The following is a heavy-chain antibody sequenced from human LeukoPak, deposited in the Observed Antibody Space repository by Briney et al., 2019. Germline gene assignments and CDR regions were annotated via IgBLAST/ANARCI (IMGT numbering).Heavy chain of an antibody. Sequence: SETLSLTCAVSGYSISSGYYWGWIRQPPGKGLEWIGSIYHSGSTYYNPSLKSRVTISVDTSKYQFSLKLSSVTAADTAVYYCARYGGPFDYWGQGTLVTVSS. D-gene: IGHD4/OR15-4a*01. CDR3: ARYGGPFDY. J-gene: IGHJ4*02. V-gene: IGHV4-38-2*01. CDR1: GYSISSGYY. CDR2: IYHSGST.